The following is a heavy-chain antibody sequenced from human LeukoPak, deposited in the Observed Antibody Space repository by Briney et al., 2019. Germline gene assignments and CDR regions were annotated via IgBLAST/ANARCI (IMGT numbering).Heavy chain of an antibody. CDR2: INHSGST. CDR1: GGSFSGYY. D-gene: IGHD2-2*01. Sequence: SETLSLTCAVYGGSFSGYYWSWIRQPPGKGLEWIGEINHSGSTNYNPSLKSRVTISVDTSKNQFSLKLSSVTAADTAVYYCARGLQIVVVPAATLTYGMDVWGQGTTVTVSS. V-gene: IGHV4-34*01. J-gene: IGHJ6*02. CDR3: ARGLQIVVVPAATLTYGMDV.